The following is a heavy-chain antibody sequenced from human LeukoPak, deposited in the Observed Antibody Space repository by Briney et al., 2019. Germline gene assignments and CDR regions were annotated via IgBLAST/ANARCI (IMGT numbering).Heavy chain of an antibody. J-gene: IGHJ6*03. CDR2: INPKSGGT. D-gene: IGHD1-1*01. V-gene: IGHV1-2*02. CDR3: ARATGSVDYYYIEV. CDR1: GYTFTGYY. Sequence: ASVKVSCKASGYTFTGYYMHWVRQSPGQGLEWMGWINPKSGGTKYAQKFQGRVTMTSDTSITTTYMGLSRLRSDDTALYYCARATGSVDYYYIEVWDKGTTVTVSS.